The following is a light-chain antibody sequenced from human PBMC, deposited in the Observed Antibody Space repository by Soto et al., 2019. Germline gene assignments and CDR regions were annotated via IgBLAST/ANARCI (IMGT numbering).Light chain of an antibody. CDR3: AAWDDSLSGPYV. Sequence: QSVLTQPTSASGSAWQRATISCHGCSADKGSNYVYWYQQRPETAPKLLIYRNNRRPSGVPDRFSGSKSGTSASLAISGLRSEDEADYYCAAWDDSLSGPYVFGTGTKVTVL. J-gene: IGLJ1*01. V-gene: IGLV1-47*01. CDR1: SADKGSNY. CDR2: RNN.